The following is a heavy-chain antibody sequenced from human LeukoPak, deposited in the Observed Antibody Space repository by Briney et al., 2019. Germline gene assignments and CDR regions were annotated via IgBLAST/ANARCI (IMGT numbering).Heavy chain of an antibody. J-gene: IGHJ3*02. CDR1: GGSISNYY. D-gene: IGHD5-24*01. Sequence: SETLSLTCTVSGGSISNYYWSWIRQPAGKGLEWIGRIYTSGSTNYNPSLKSRVTISVDTSKNQFSLKLSSVTAADTAVYYCARDATTPGAFDIWGQGTMVTVSS. CDR2: IYTSGST. CDR3: ARDATTPGAFDI. V-gene: IGHV4-4*07.